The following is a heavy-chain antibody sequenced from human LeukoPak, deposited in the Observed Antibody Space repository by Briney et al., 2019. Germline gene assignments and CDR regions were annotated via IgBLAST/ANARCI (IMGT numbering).Heavy chain of an antibody. Sequence: SETLSLTCTVSGGSISSYYWSWIRQPPGKGLEWIGYISYSGSTKYNPSLKSRASISVDTSKNQFSLKLSSVTAADTAVYYCARLPDYGDYVFDYWGQGTLVTVSS. V-gene: IGHV4-59*01. J-gene: IGHJ4*02. CDR1: GGSISSYY. CDR2: ISYSGST. D-gene: IGHD4-17*01. CDR3: ARLPDYGDYVFDY.